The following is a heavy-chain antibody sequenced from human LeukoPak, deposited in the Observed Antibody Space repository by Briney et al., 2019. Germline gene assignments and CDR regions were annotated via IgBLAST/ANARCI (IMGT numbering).Heavy chain of an antibody. D-gene: IGHD3-22*01. V-gene: IGHV3-23*01. CDR2: ISGSGGST. CDR1: GFTFSSYA. J-gene: IGHJ4*02. CDR3: AKDDYDSSGYHSAFDY. Sequence: GGSLGLSCAASGFTFSSYAMSWVRQAPGKGLEWVSAISGSGGSTYYADSVKGRFTISRDNSKNTLYLQMNSLRAEDTAVYYCAKDDYDSSGYHSAFDYWGQGTLVTVSS.